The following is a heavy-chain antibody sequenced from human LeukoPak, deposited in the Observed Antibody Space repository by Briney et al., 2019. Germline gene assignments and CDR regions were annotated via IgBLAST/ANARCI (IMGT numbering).Heavy chain of an antibody. Sequence: GSLRLSCVGSGFTFSSCAMIWARQTPGKGLEWVSVISGTGGTTYDADSVKGRFTISRDNSKNTLYLQMNSLRAEDTAVYYCVKSPLNLGYCSGGSCHYFDYWGQGTLVTVSS. CDR2: ISGTGGTT. CDR3: VKSPLNLGYCSGGSCHYFDY. CDR1: GFTFSSCA. V-gene: IGHV3-23*01. D-gene: IGHD2-15*01. J-gene: IGHJ4*02.